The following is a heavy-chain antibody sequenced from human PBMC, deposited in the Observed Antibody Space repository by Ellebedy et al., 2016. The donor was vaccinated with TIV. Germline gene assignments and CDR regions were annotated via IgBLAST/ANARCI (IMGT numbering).Heavy chain of an antibody. V-gene: IGHV4-39*07. CDR3: ARYVGATAEFDP. CDR1: GGSISSGTSY. CDR2: MHYDWTT. Sequence: MPSETLSLTCTVSGGSISSGTSYGGWIRQPPGKGLEWIGIMHYDWTTHYNPSLRSRVTMSLDTSKSKNQFSLKLSSVSAADTAVYYCARYVGATAEFDPWGQGTLVTVSS. D-gene: IGHD1-26*01. J-gene: IGHJ5*02.